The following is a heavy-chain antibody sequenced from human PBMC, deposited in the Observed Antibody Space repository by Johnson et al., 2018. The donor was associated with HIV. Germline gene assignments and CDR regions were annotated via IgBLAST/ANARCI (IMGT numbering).Heavy chain of an antibody. CDR3: AKAWELLGRRAALDI. J-gene: IGHJ3*02. CDR2: INWNGGST. V-gene: IGHV3-20*04. D-gene: IGHD1-26*01. Sequence: MLLVESGGGVVRPGGSLRLSCAASGFTFDDYGMSWVRQAPGKGLEWVSGINWNGGSTGYADYVKGRFTISRDNSKNTLYLQMESLRVEDTAIYYCAKAWELLGRRAALDIWGQGTMVTVSS. CDR1: GFTFDDYG.